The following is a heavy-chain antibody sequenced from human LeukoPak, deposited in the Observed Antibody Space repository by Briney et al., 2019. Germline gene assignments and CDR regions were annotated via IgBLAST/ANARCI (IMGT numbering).Heavy chain of an antibody. J-gene: IGHJ4*02. CDR1: GFTFSSYA. V-gene: IGHV3-23*01. D-gene: IGHD2-2*01. Sequence: PGGSLRLSCAASGFTFSSYAMSWVRQAPGKGLEWVSPIGGSGGGTYYADSVKGRFTISRDNAKNTLYLQMNSLRAEDTAVYYCAKGSTSYDYWGQGTLVTVSS. CDR2: IGGSGGGT. CDR3: AKGSTSYDY.